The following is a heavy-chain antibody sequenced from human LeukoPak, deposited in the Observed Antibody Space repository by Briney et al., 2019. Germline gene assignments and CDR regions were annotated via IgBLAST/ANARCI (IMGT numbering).Heavy chain of an antibody. D-gene: IGHD3-22*01. V-gene: IGHV3-23*01. CDR2: ISGSGGST. CDR3: AKVIRDSSGYYKRGIMDV. CDR1: GFTFSSYG. J-gene: IGHJ6*03. Sequence: PGGSLRLSCAASGFTFSSYGMSWVRQAPGKGLEWVSAISGSGGSTYYADSVKGRFTISRDNSKNTLYLQMNSLRAEDTAVYYCAKVIRDSSGYYKRGIMDVWGKGTTVTISS.